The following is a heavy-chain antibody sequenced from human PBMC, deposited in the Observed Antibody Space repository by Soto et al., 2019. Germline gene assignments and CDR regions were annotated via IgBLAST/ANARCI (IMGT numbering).Heavy chain of an antibody. Sequence: QVQLVQSGAEVKKPGASVKVSCKASGYTFTSYDINWVRQATGQGLEWMGWMNPNSGNTGYAQKFQGRVTMTRNTSISTAYMELSSLRSEDTAVYYCARVLSWASYYDFWSGYYNYYYYGMDVWGQGTTVTVSS. CDR1: GYTFTSYD. D-gene: IGHD3-3*01. J-gene: IGHJ6*02. CDR3: ARVLSWASYYDFWSGYYNYYYYGMDV. V-gene: IGHV1-8*01. CDR2: MNPNSGNT.